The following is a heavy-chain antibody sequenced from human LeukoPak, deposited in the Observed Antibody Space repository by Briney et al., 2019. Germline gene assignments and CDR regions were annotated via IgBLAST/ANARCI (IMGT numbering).Heavy chain of an antibody. V-gene: IGHV4-59*08. D-gene: IGHD3-22*01. Sequence: PSETLSLTCTVSGGSISSYYWSWIRQPPGKGLEWIGYIYYSGSTNYNPSLKSRVTISVDTSKNQSSLKLSSVTAADTAVYYCARQITMIVAAKRATIWNNWFDPWGQGTLVTVSS. J-gene: IGHJ5*02. CDR3: ARQITMIVAAKRATIWNNWFDP. CDR2: IYYSGST. CDR1: GGSISSYY.